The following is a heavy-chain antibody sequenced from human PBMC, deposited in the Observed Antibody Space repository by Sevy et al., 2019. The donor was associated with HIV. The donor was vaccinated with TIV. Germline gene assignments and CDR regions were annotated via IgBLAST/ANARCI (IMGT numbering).Heavy chain of an antibody. V-gene: IGHV3-15*01. CDR3: TALLRYFDWLLSRDY. J-gene: IGHJ4*02. D-gene: IGHD3-9*01. CDR1: GFSLSNAW. Sequence: GGSLRLSCAVSGFSLSNAWMSWVRQAPGKGLEWVGRIKSKTDGGTTDYAAPVKGRFTISRDDSKNTLYLQMNSLKTEDTAVYYCTALLRYFDWLLSRDYWGQGTLVTVSS. CDR2: IKSKTDGGTT.